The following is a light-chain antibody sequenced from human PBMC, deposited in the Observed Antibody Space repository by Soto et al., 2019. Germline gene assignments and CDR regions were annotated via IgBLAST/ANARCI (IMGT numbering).Light chain of an antibody. CDR3: SLYTSENTYV. CDR2: EAS. J-gene: IGLJ1*01. Sequence: QSALTQPPSVSGSPGQSVTISCTGTSTDFVTYNRVSWYQQRPGTAPKLIVYEASNRPSGVPDRFSGSKSGNTASLTISGLQAADEADYYCSLYTSENTYVFGTGTKVTVL. V-gene: IGLV2-18*01. CDR1: STDFVTYNR.